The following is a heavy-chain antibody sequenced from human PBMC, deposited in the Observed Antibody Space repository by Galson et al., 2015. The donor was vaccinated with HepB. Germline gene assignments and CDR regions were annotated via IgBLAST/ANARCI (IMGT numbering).Heavy chain of an antibody. CDR1: GFTFSNSA. CDR3: AKLSRDYIWGSYKGN. V-gene: IGHV3-23*01. J-gene: IGHJ4*02. Sequence: SLRLSCAAYGFTFSNSALSWVRQAPGKGLEWVSGISGSGVGIYSADSVKGRFTIYRDNSKNTLYLQMNSLRAEDTAVYYCAKLSRDYIWGSYKGNWGQGTLVTVSS. CDR2: ISGSGVGI. D-gene: IGHD3-16*01.